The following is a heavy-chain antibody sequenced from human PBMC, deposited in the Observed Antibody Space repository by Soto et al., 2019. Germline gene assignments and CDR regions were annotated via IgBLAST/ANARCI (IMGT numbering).Heavy chain of an antibody. D-gene: IGHD2-2*01. J-gene: IGHJ1*01. CDR2: ISGSGGST. Sequence: GGSLRLSCAASGFTFSSYAMSWVRQAPGKGLEWVSAISGSGGSTYYADSVKGRFTISRDNSKNTLYLQMNSLRAEDTAVYYGANDLGYCSSTSCYEYFQHWGQGTLVTVSS. V-gene: IGHV3-23*01. CDR3: ANDLGYCSSTSCYEYFQH. CDR1: GFTFSSYA.